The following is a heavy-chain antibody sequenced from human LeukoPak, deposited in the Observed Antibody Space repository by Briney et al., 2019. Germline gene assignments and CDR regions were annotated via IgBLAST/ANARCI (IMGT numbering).Heavy chain of an antibody. CDR3: PKSPSHYYDILTGHDGAFDY. D-gene: IGHD3-9*01. CDR2: ISADGGST. V-gene: IGHV3-43*02. J-gene: IGHJ4*02. Sequence: PGGSLSLSCALSGFTFDDDAVHWVRQAAGKGLGWVSLISADGGSTFYADSVKGRCTISRDKRENSLYLHMNRRRTEASALYYCPKSPSHYYDILTGHDGAFDYWGQGTPVSASS. CDR1: GFTFDDDA.